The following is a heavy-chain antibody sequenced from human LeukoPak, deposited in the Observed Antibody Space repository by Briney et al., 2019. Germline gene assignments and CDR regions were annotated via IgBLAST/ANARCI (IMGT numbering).Heavy chain of an antibody. CDR2: ISAYNGNT. V-gene: IGHV1-18*01. CDR1: GYSFTNFG. Sequence: ASVKVSCKASGYSFTNFGISWVRQAPGQGLEWMGWISAYNGNTNFAQRLQGRVTMTTDTSTSTAYMELRSLRSDDTAVYYCARDYFDTTGGGAFDIWGQGTMVTVSS. CDR3: ARDYFDTTGGGAFDI. J-gene: IGHJ3*02. D-gene: IGHD3-22*01.